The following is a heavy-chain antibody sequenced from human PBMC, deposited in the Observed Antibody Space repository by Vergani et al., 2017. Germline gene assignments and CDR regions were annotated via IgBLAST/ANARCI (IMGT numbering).Heavy chain of an antibody. V-gene: IGHV3-30-3*01. D-gene: IGHD5-12*01. CDR2: ISYDGSNK. Sequence: QVQLVESGGGVVQPGRSLRLSCAASGFTFSSYAMHWVRQAPGKGLEWVAVISYDGSNKYYADSVKGRFTISRDNSKNTLYLQMNSLRAEDTAVYYCARVAIVATESYYYYYMDVWGKGTTVTVSS. CDR3: ARVAIVATESYYYYYMDV. J-gene: IGHJ6*03. CDR1: GFTFSSYA.